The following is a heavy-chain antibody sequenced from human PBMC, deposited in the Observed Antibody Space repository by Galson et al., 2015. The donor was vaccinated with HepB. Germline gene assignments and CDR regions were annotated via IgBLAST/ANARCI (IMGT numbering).Heavy chain of an antibody. J-gene: IGHJ4*02. V-gene: IGHV1-46*01. CDR3: ARETHYDFWSGYYSY. CDR2: INPSGGST. Sequence: SVKVSCKASGYTFTSYYMHWVRQAPGQGLEWMGIINPSGGSTSYAQKFQGRATMTRDTSTSTVYVELSSLRSEDTAVYYCARETHYDFWSGYYSYWGQGTLVTVSS. D-gene: IGHD3-3*01. CDR1: GYTFTSYY.